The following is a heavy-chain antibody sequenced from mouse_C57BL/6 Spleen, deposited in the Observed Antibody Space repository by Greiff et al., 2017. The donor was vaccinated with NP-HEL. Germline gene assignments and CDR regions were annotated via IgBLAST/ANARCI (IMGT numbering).Heavy chain of an antibody. Sequence: QVQLKQSGAELVRPGSSVKLSCKASGYTFTSYWMHWVKQRPIQGLEWIGNIDPSDSETHYNQKFKDKATLTVDKSSSTAYMQLSSLTSEDSAVYYCARFYYYGSSYVDYWGQGTTLTVSS. J-gene: IGHJ2*01. V-gene: IGHV1-52*01. D-gene: IGHD1-1*01. CDR1: GYTFTSYW. CDR2: IDPSDSET. CDR3: ARFYYYGSSYVDY.